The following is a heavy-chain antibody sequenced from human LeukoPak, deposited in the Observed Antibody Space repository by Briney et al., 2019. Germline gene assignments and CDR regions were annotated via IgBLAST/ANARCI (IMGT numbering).Heavy chain of an antibody. CDR3: ARGWELPYALDI. CDR2: IWFDGSYK. CDR1: GFTFSSYG. Sequence: GGSLRLSCVASGFTFSSYGMHWVRQAPGKGLEWVAVIWFDGSYKYYADSVKGRFTISRDNSKNTLYLQMNRLRAKDTAVYYCARGWELPYALDIWGQGTVVTVSS. J-gene: IGHJ3*02. D-gene: IGHD1-26*01. V-gene: IGHV3-33*01.